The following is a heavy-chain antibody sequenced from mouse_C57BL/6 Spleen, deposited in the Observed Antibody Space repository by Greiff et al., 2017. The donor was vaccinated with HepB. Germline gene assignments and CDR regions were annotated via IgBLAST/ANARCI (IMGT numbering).Heavy chain of an antibody. V-gene: IGHV3-1*01. D-gene: IGHD2-3*01. CDR1: GYSITSGYD. Sequence: EVQLVESGPGMVKPSQSLSLTCTVTGYSITSGYDWHWIRHFPGNKLEWMGYISYSGSTNYNPSLKSRISITHDTSKNHFFLKLNSVTTEDTATYYCARGVYDSAWFAYWGQGTLVTVSA. CDR3: ARGVYDSAWFAY. CDR2: ISYSGST. J-gene: IGHJ3*01.